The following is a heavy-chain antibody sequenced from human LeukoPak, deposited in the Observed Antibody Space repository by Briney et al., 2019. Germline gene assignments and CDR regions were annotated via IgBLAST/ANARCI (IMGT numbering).Heavy chain of an antibody. Sequence: GGSLRLSCVGSRFTNNKYWMHWVRQAPGTGLVWVSRIHPDGSITTYADSVKGRFTISRDNAENTLYLQMNSLRAEDTGVYYCAPQQAYSPYNWFDPWGQGTLVTVSS. V-gene: IGHV3-74*03. J-gene: IGHJ5*02. CDR1: RFTNNKYW. D-gene: IGHD5-12*01. CDR3: APQQAYSPYNWFDP. CDR2: IHPDGSIT.